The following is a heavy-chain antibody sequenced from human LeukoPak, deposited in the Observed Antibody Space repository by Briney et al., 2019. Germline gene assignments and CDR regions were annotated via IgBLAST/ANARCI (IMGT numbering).Heavy chain of an antibody. V-gene: IGHV4-39*01. J-gene: IGHJ4*01. D-gene: IGHD6-25*01. Sequence: SETLSLTCSVSGGSISNCDYYWGWILQAPGKGLDWIVSMVYGGINHYNPSLKSRATISVDTSKNQFSLKLTSVTAADAAMYYCARQLPTAAADTRGYFEHWGQGTVVTVSS. CDR2: MVYGGIN. CDR3: ARQLPTAAADTRGYFEH. CDR1: GGSISNCDYY.